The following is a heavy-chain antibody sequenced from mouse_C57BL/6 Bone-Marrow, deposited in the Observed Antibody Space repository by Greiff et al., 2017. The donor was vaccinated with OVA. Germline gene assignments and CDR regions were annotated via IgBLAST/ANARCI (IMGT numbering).Heavy chain of an antibody. D-gene: IGHD3-2*02. CDR1: DSEVFPIAY. CDR2: ILPSIGRT. CDR3: ARKDIDSSGYGFAY. V-gene: IGHV15-2*01. J-gene: IGHJ3*01. Sequence: QVQLQQSGSELRSPGSSVKLSCKDFDSEVFPIAYMSWVRQKPGHGFEWIGGILPSIGRTIYGEKFEDKATLDADTLSNTAYLELNSLTSEDSAIYYCARKDIDSSGYGFAYWGQGTLVTVSA.